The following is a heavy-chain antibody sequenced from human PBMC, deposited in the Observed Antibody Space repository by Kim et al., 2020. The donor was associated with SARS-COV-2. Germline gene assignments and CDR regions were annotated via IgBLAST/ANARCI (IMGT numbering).Heavy chain of an antibody. D-gene: IGHD2-15*01. Sequence: TKYSQRFQGRVTITRETSGSTVYMEMSSLTSEDTAIYYCARGWSATGIDPWGQGTLVTVSS. CDR3: ARGWSATGIDP. CDR2: T. J-gene: IGHJ5*02. V-gene: IGHV1-3*01.